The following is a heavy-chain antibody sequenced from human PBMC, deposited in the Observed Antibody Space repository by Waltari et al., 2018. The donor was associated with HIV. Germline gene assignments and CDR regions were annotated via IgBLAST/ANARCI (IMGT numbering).Heavy chain of an antibody. J-gene: IGHJ4*02. Sequence: VESGGPLVQPGGSLRLSCAVSGFSFSDYWMTWVRQAPGKGREWGANIKQDGSEMYYVESVKGRFIVSRDTTKKMVFLHMSRLRVEDTATYYCAKSNSGHFDYWGQGTLVTVSS. CDR3: AKSNSGHFDY. V-gene: IGHV3-7*03. CDR1: GFSFSDYW. D-gene: IGHD4-4*01. CDR2: IKQDGSEM.